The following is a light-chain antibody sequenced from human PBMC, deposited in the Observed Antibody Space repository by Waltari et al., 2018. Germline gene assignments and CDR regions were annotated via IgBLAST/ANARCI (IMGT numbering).Light chain of an antibody. CDR1: NIGSKS. CDR2: YDS. V-gene: IGLV3-21*04. Sequence: SSVLTQPPSVSVAPGKTASITCGGNNIGSKSVHWYQQKPGQAPVLVIYYDSDRPPGIPERFSGSNSGNTATLTISRVEAGDEADYYCQVWDSSSDHVVFGGGTKLTVL. CDR3: QVWDSSSDHVV. J-gene: IGLJ2*01.